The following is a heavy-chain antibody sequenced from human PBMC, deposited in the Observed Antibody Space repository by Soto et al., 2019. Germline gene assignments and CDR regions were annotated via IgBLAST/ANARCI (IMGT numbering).Heavy chain of an antibody. D-gene: IGHD6-19*01. J-gene: IGHJ4*02. V-gene: IGHV1-69*01. CDR1: GGTFSSYA. CDR2: IIPIFGTA. Sequence: QVQLVQSGAEVKKPGSSVKVSCKASGGTFSSYAISWVRQAPGQGLEWMVGIIPIFGTANYAQKFQGRVTITADESTSTAYMELSSLRSEDTAVYYCARALPAVAAPGGVYYFDYWGQGTLVTVSS. CDR3: ARALPAVAAPGGVYYFDY.